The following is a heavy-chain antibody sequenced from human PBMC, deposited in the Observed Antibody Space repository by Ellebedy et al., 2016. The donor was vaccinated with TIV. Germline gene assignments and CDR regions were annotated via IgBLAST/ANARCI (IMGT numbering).Heavy chain of an antibody. D-gene: IGHD6-13*01. Sequence: ASVKVSXKASGYTFTSYGISWVRRAPGQGLEWMGWISTYNGNTNYAQKLQGRVTMTTDTSTSTAYMELRSLRSDDTAVYYCAREGSWYSSSWSDYWGQGTLVTVSS. V-gene: IGHV1-18*01. J-gene: IGHJ4*02. CDR2: ISTYNGNT. CDR1: GYTFTSYG. CDR3: AREGSWYSSSWSDY.